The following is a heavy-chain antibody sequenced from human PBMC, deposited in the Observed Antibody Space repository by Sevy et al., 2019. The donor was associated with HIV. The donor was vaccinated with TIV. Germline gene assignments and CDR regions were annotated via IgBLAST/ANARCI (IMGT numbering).Heavy chain of an antibody. CDR1: GYTFTRYT. J-gene: IGHJ5*02. D-gene: IGHD3-10*01. V-gene: IGHV7-4-1*02. Sequence: ASVKVSCKTSGYTFTRYTMNWVRQAPGQGLEWMGWINTDTGNRTYAQAFTGRFVFSFDTSVNTAYLQISSLRAEDTAIYYCARGAYYGSGYNWFDPWGQGTLVTVSS. CDR2: INTDTGNR. CDR3: ARGAYYGSGYNWFDP.